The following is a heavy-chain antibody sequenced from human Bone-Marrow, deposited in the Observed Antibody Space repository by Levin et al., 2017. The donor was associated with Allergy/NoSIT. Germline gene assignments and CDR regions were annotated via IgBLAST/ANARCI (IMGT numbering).Heavy chain of an antibody. CDR1: GFTFSTYA. Sequence: GESLKISCAASGFTFSTYAMNWVRQAPGKGLEWVSAISGSGGSTYYADSVKGRFTISRDNSKNTLSLQMNSLRAEDTAVYYCATSYVWGSYHADYWGQGTLVTVSS. D-gene: IGHD3-16*02. CDR2: ISGSGGST. CDR3: ATSYVWGSYHADY. J-gene: IGHJ4*02. V-gene: IGHV3-23*01.